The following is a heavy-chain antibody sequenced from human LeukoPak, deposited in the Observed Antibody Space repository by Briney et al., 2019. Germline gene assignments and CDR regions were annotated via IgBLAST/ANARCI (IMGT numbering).Heavy chain of an antibody. CDR1: GFTFSSYG. CDR2: ISYDGSNK. Sequence: PGGSLRLSCAASGFTFSSYGMHWVRQAPGKGLEWVAVISYDGSNKYYADSVKDRFTISRDNSKNTLYLQMNSLRAEDTAVFYCAIICSSTSPLGYWGQGTLVTVSS. V-gene: IGHV3-30*03. CDR3: AIICSSTSPLGY. D-gene: IGHD2-2*01. J-gene: IGHJ4*02.